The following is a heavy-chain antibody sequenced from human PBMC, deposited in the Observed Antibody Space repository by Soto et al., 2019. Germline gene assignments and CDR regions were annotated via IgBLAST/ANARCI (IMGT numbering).Heavy chain of an antibody. Sequence: ASVKVSCKASGYTFTGYYMHWVRQAPGQGLEWMGWINPNSGGTNYAQKFQGWVTMTRDTSISTAYMELSRLGSDDTAVYYCARGACSGGSCYSGGREFDYWGQGTLVTVSS. CDR2: INPNSGGT. J-gene: IGHJ4*02. CDR3: ARGACSGGSCYSGGREFDY. V-gene: IGHV1-2*04. D-gene: IGHD2-15*01. CDR1: GYTFTGYY.